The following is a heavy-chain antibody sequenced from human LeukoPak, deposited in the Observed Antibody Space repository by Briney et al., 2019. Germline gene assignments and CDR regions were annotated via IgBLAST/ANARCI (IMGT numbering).Heavy chain of an antibody. V-gene: IGHV4-34*01. J-gene: IGHJ2*01. CDR3: ARGTSYRAVGATTPWYFDL. CDR1: GGSFSGYY. CDR2: INHSGST. D-gene: IGHD1-26*01. Sequence: KPSETLSLTCAVYGGSFSGYYWSWIRQPPGKGLEWIGEINHSGSTNYNPSLKSRVTISVDTSKNQFSLKLSSVTAADTAVYYCARGTSYRAVGATTPWYFDLWGRGTLVTVSS.